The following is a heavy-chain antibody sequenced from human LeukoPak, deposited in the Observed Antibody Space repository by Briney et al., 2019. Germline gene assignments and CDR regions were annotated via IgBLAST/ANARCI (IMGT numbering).Heavy chain of an antibody. V-gene: IGHV3-33*01. D-gene: IGHD2-8*02. CDR1: GFTFSSYG. CDR2: IWYDGSNK. Sequence: PGRSLRLSCAASGFTFSSYGMHWVRQAPGKGLEWVAVIWYDGSNKYYADSMKGRFTISRDNSKNTLYLQMNSLRAEDTAVYYCARFDTGLDYWGQGTLVTVSS. CDR3: ARFDTGLDY. J-gene: IGHJ4*02.